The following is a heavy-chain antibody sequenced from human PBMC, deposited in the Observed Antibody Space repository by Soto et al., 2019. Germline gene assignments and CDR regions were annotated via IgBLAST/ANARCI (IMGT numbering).Heavy chain of an antibody. D-gene: IGHD3-10*01. Sequence: EVELVESGGDLVQPGGSLRLSCAASGFIFSNYWMSWVRQAPGKGLEWVANIKEDGSEKYYGDSVKGRFTIARDNAKNSLYLKMNSLKAEDTAVYFSVRDKENVSYRASTFDYWGQGTLGTVSS. CDR2: IKEDGSEK. V-gene: IGHV3-7*05. CDR3: VRDKENVSYRASTFDY. CDR1: GFIFSNYW. J-gene: IGHJ4*02.